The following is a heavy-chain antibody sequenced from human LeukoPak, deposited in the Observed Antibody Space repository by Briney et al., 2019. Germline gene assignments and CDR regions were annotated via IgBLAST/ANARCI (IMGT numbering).Heavy chain of an antibody. V-gene: IGHV3-33*06. Sequence: SGGSLRLSCEASGFTFSHFGMHWVRQAPGKGLEWVAVIWSGATNQYYADSVKGRFTISRDNFKNTVSLEMNSLRVEDTAVYYCAKYAQRGFDYSNSLQHWGQGSLVTVSS. CDR3: AKYAQRGFDYSNSLQH. CDR1: GFTFSHFG. J-gene: IGHJ4*02. D-gene: IGHD4-11*01. CDR2: IWSGATNQ.